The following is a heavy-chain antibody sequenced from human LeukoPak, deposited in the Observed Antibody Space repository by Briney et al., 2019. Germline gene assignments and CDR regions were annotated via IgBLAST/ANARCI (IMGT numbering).Heavy chain of an antibody. V-gene: IGHV3-7*01. CDR2: IKEDGSET. J-gene: IGHJ4*02. CDR3: ARATIFGVVSALGPLDS. D-gene: IGHD3-3*01. Sequence: GGSLRLSCAASGFTFSDYWMTWVRRAPGRGLECMANIKEDGSETYYVDSVEGRSTISRDNAKNSLYLQMNSLRAEDTAVYYCARATIFGVVSALGPLDSWGQGTLVTVSS. CDR1: GFTFSDYW.